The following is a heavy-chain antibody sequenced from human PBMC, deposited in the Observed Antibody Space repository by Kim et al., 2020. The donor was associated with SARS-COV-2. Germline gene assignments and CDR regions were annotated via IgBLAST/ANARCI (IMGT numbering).Heavy chain of an antibody. Sequence: RFTISRDNSKNTLYLQMNSLRAEDTAVYYCAKDIDPGYCSSTSCYLLRDYWGQGTLVTVSS. D-gene: IGHD2-2*01. CDR3: AKDIDPGYCSSTSCYLLRDY. V-gene: IGHV3-23*01. J-gene: IGHJ4*02.